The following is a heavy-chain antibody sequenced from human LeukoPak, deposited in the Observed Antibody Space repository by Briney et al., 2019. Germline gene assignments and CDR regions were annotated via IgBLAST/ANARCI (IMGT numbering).Heavy chain of an antibody. J-gene: IGHJ4*02. V-gene: IGHV3-48*01. CDR2: ISSSNSTI. CDR1: GFTFSSYS. Sequence: GGSLRLSCAASGFTFSSYSMNWVRQAPGKGLEWVSYISSSNSTIYYADSVKGRFTISRDNARNSLYLQMNSLRAEDTAVYYCARDGVESVKYQLLGPFDYWGQGTLVTVSS. D-gene: IGHD2-2*01. CDR3: ARDGVESVKYQLLGPFDY.